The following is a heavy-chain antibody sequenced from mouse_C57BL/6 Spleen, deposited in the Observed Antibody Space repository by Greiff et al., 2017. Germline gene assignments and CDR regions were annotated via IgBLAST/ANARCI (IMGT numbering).Heavy chain of an antibody. CDR1: GYTFTDYN. Sequence: EVQLQQSGPELVKPGASVKIPCKASGYTFTDYNMDWVKQSHGKSLEWIGDINPNNGGTIYNQKFKGKATLTVDKSSSTAYMELRSLTSEDTAVYYCARLSRDGGFAYWGQGTLVTVSA. CDR2: INPNNGGT. D-gene: IGHD1-1*01. V-gene: IGHV1-18*01. J-gene: IGHJ3*01. CDR3: ARLSRDGGFAY.